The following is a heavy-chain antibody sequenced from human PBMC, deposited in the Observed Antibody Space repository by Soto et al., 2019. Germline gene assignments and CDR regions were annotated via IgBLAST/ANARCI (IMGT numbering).Heavy chain of an antibody. Sequence: EVQLVESGGGLVQPGGSLRLSCAASGFTFSDYYMSWIRQAPGKGLEWLANIKQDESEKYYVDSVKGRFTISRDNAKNSLYLQVNSLSAEDTAVYYCARGQQLALLPFAYWGQGTLVTVSS. CDR3: ARGQQLALLPFAY. CDR1: GFTFSDYY. V-gene: IGHV3-7*04. J-gene: IGHJ4*02. D-gene: IGHD6-13*01. CDR2: IKQDESEK.